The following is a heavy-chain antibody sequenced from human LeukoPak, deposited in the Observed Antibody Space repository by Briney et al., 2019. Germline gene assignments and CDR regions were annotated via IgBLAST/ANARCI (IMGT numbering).Heavy chain of an antibody. CDR3: ARIGGYGIPAY. Sequence: GGSLRLSCAASGFTFSSYSMNWVRPAPGKGLEWISYISSSSSAIFYADSVKGRFTISRDNAKNSLYLQMSSLRTEDTAFYYCARIGGYGIPAYWGQGTLVTVSP. V-gene: IGHV3-48*01. CDR2: ISSSSSAI. D-gene: IGHD5-12*01. CDR1: GFTFSSYS. J-gene: IGHJ4*02.